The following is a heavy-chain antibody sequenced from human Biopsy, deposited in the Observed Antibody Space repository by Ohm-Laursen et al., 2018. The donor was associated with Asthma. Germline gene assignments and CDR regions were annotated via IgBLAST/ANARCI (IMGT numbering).Heavy chain of an antibody. J-gene: IGHJ3*01. D-gene: IGHD3-9*01. CDR3: ARTYYDFLTGQVKDVFGV. V-gene: IGHV1-3*04. CDR2: VNTGNGDT. Sequence: ASVKVSCKVSGYNFISFAIHWVRQAPGQRLEWMGWVNTGNGDTKHSQKFQDRVTITRDTSASTAYMELRSLRSEDTATYYCARTYYDFLTGQVKDVFGVWGQGTMVTVSS. CDR1: GYNFISFA.